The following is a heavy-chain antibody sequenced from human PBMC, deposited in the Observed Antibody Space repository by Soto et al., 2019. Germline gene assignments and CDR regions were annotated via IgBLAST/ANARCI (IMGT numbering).Heavy chain of an antibody. D-gene: IGHD2-2*01. Sequence: GASVKVSCKASGHIFTSSYIHWVRQAPGQGLEWMGGINPSGGRATYPQRFLGRVTLIRDTSSSTVEMELSSLRSEDTAVYYCARGHKNTWYAVDHWGPGTQVTVSS. CDR1: GHIFTSSY. CDR3: ARGHKNTWYAVDH. J-gene: IGHJ4*02. V-gene: IGHV1-46*01. CDR2: INPSGGRA.